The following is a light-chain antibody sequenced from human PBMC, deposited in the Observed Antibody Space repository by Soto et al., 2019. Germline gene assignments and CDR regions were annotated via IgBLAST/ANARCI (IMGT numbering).Light chain of an antibody. CDR3: AAWDDSLNVHWV. J-gene: IGLJ3*02. Sequence: QSVLTQPPSASGTPGQRVTISCSGSSSNIGSNTVNWYQQLPGTAPKLLIYSYNQRPSGVPDRFSGSKSGTSASLAISGLQSEDEADYYCAAWDDSLNVHWVFGGGTQLTVL. CDR2: SYN. V-gene: IGLV1-44*01. CDR1: SSNIGSNT.